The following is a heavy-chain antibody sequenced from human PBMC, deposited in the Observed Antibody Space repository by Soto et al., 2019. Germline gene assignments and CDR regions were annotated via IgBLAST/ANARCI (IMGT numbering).Heavy chain of an antibody. CDR2: ISSSGSTI. CDR3: ARDPPHKDTAMVDY. CDR1: GFTFSDYY. J-gene: IGHJ4*02. D-gene: IGHD5-18*01. Sequence: GGSLRLSCAASGFTFSDYYMSWIRQAPGKGLEWVSYISSSGSTIYYADSVKGRFTISRDNAKNSLYLQMNSLRAEDTAVYYCARDPPHKDTAMVDYWGQGTLVTVSS. V-gene: IGHV3-11*01.